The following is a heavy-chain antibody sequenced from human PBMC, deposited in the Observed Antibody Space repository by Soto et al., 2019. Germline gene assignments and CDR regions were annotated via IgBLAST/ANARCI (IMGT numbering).Heavy chain of an antibody. CDR2: IWYDGSNK. V-gene: IGHV3-33*01. J-gene: IGHJ6*02. CDR3: ARDRTGGYSGYDSYYYSGMDV. Sequence: GGSLRLSCAASGFTFSSYGMHWVRQSPGKGLEWVAVIWYDGSNKYYADSVKGRFTISRDNSKNTLYLQMNSLRAEDTAVYYCARDRTGGYSGYDSYYYSGMDVWGQGTTVTVSS. CDR1: GFTFSSYG. D-gene: IGHD5-12*01.